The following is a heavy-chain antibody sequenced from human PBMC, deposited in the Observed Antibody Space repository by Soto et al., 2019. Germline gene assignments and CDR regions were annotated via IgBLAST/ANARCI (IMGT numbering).Heavy chain of an antibody. D-gene: IGHD2-15*01. CDR2: INSDGSST. CDR3: GRVPCYLSSGGGSCYLDDF. Sequence: PGGSLRLSCAASGFTFSSYWMHGVRQAPGKGLVWVSRINSDGSSTSYADSVKGRFTISRDNAKNTLYLQMNSLRADDSALYYCGRVPCYLSSGGGSCYLDDFWGQGTLVTVSS. CDR1: GFTFSSYW. V-gene: IGHV3-74*01. J-gene: IGHJ4*02.